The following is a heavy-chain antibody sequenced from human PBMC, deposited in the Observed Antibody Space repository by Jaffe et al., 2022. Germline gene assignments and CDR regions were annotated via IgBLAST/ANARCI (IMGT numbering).Heavy chain of an antibody. J-gene: IGHJ6*03. CDR2: IRYDGSNK. V-gene: IGHV3-30*02. CDR1: GFTFSSYG. Sequence: QVQLVESGGGVVQPGGSLRLSCAASGFTFSSYGMHWVRQAPGKGLEWVAFIRYDGSNKYYADSVKGRFTISRDNSKNTLYLQMNSLRAEDTAVYYCAKDPSNYYYMDVWGKGTTVTVSS. CDR3: AKDPSNYYYMDV. D-gene: IGHD6-6*01.